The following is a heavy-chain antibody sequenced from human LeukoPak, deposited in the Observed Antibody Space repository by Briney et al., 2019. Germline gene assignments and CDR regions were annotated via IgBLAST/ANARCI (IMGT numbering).Heavy chain of an antibody. V-gene: IGHV4-59*01. D-gene: IGHD6-13*01. CDR1: GGSISSYY. CDR2: IYYSGST. J-gene: IGHJ4*02. Sequence: SETLSLTCTVSGGSISSYYWSWIRQPPGKGLEWIGYIYYSGSTNYNPSLKSRVTISVDTSKNQFSLKLSSVTAADTAVYYCARGIAAAEPIDYWGQGTLVTVSS. CDR3: ARGIAAAEPIDY.